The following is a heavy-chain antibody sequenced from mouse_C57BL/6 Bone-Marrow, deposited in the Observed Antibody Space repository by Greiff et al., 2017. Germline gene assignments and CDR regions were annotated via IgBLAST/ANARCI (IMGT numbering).Heavy chain of an antibody. D-gene: IGHD1-1*01. Sequence: QVQLQQSGAELVRPGASVTLSCKASGYTFTDYEMHWVKQTPVHGLEWIGAIDPETGGTAYNQKFKGKAILTADKSSSTAYMGLRSLTSEDSAVYYCTRGGGSSYGDYWGQGTTLTVAS. V-gene: IGHV1-15*01. CDR3: TRGGGSSYGDY. CDR2: IDPETGGT. J-gene: IGHJ2*01. CDR1: GYTFTDYE.